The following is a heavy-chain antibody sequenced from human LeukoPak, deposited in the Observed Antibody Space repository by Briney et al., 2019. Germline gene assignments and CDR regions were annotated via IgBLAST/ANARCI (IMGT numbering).Heavy chain of an antibody. V-gene: IGHV4-39*07. D-gene: IGHD3-10*01. CDR1: GGSISSSSYY. J-gene: IGHJ4*02. Sequence: PSETLSLTCTVSGGSISSSSYYWGWIRQPPGKGLEWIGSIYYSGSTYYNPSLKSRVTISVDTSKNQFSLKLSSVTAADTAVYYCASRGVRGVINYFDYWGQGTLVTVSS. CDR2: IYYSGST. CDR3: ASRGVRGVINYFDY.